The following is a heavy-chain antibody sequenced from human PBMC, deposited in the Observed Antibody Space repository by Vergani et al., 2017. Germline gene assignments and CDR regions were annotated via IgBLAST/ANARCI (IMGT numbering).Heavy chain of an antibody. CDR2: ISAYNGNT. Sequence: QVQLVQSGAEVKKPGASVKVSCKASGYTFTSYGISWVRQAPGQGLEWMGWISAYNGNTNYAQKLQGRVTMTTDTSTSTAYMELRSLRSGDTAVYYCAGEGLTYSSSASNYYYYGMDVWGQGTTVTVSS. CDR3: AGEGLTYSSSASNYYYYGMDV. V-gene: IGHV1-18*01. J-gene: IGHJ6*02. D-gene: IGHD6-13*01. CDR1: GYTFTSYG.